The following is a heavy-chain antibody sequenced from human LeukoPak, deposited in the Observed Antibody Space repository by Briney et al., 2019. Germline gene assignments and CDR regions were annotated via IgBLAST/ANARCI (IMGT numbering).Heavy chain of an antibody. CDR3: ARPAYTAAYDL. V-gene: IGHV3-7*01. D-gene: IGHD3-16*01. CDR1: GFTFSTYW. CDR2: MKGDGSEL. J-gene: IGHJ3*01. Sequence: PGGSLRLSCAASGFTFSTYWMTWVRQAPGKGLEWVANMKGDGSELHYVDSVKGRFTISRDNAKNSLYLQMNSLRAEDTAVYYCARPAYTAAYDLWGQGTLVTVSS.